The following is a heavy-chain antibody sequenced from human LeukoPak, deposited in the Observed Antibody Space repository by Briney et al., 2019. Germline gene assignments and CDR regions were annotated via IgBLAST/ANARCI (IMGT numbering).Heavy chain of an antibody. Sequence: PSETLSLTCAVYGGSFSGYYWSWIRQPPGKGLEWIGEINHSGSTNYNPSLKSRVTISVDTSKNQFSLKLSSVTAADTAVYYCARGGNYSGGSCYSDRGWFDPWGQGTLVTVSS. D-gene: IGHD2-15*01. J-gene: IGHJ5*02. V-gene: IGHV4-34*01. CDR2: INHSGST. CDR3: ARGGNYSGGSCYSDRGWFDP. CDR1: GGSFSGYY.